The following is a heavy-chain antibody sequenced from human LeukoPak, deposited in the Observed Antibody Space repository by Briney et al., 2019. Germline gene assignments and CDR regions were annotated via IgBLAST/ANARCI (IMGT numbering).Heavy chain of an antibody. J-gene: IGHJ3*02. CDR2: IKQDGSEK. V-gene: IGHV3-7*01. D-gene: IGHD1-26*01. Sequence: PGGSLRLSCAASGFTFSSYWMSWVRQAPGKGLEWVANIKQDGSEKYYGNSVKGRFTISRDNAKNSLYLQMNSLRAEDTAVYYCARIGSYLDAVDIWGQGTMVTVSS. CDR1: GFTFSSYW. CDR3: ARIGSYLDAVDI.